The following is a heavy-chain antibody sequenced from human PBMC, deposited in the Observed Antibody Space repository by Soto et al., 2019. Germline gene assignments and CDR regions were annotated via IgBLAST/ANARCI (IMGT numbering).Heavy chain of an antibody. D-gene: IGHD4-17*01. J-gene: IGHJ4*02. V-gene: IGHV1-2*04. CDR3: ARVVGIDYGGNSSSGDHAFDY. CDR1: GYTFTGYY. CDR2: INPNSGGT. Sequence: QVQLVQSGAEVKKPGASVKVSCKASGYTFTGYYMHWVRQAPGQGLEWMGWINPNSGGTNYAQKFQGWVTMTRDTSISTAYMELSRLRSDDTAVYYCARVVGIDYGGNSSSGDHAFDYWGQGTLVTVSS.